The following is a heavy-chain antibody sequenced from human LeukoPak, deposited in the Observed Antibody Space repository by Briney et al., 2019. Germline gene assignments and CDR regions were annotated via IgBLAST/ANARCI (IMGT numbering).Heavy chain of an antibody. V-gene: IGHV1-46*01. CDR3: ARGSTIFGVVITTPFDY. CDR1: GYAFTSYY. D-gene: IGHD3-3*01. Sequence: GASVKVSCKASGYAFTSYYMHWVRQPPGQGLEWMGIINPSGGSTSYVQKFQGRVTMTRDTSTSTVYMELSSLRSEDTDVYYCARGSTIFGVVITTPFDYWGQGTLVTVSS. CDR2: INPSGGST. J-gene: IGHJ4*02.